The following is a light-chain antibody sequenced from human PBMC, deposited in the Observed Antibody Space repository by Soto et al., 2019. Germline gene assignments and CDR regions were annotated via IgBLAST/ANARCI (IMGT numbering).Light chain of an antibody. CDR3: QQYHSTSLT. J-gene: IGKJ4*01. V-gene: IGKV4-1*01. Sequence: DIMLTQSPYSVPRYPLVHGETDCKPXLSVLYSSNSKNYVAWYQQKPGQHTKMLIYWASTRESGVPARFSGSGSGTDFTLTISSLQADDVAVYYCQQYHSTSLTFGGGTKVDI. CDR2: WAS. CDR1: LSVLYSSNSKNY.